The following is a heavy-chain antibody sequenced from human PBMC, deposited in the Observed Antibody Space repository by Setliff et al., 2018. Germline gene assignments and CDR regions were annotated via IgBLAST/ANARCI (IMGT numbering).Heavy chain of an antibody. V-gene: IGHV1-8*01. J-gene: IGHJ4*02. Sequence: ASVKVSCKASGYDFKMYDINWVRQVAGQGLEWMGWINPGTANTGYPQNFSGRVTMTRNTSINTVYMELSSLRSEDTAVYYCARGAPGRYCSGGSCSYFDYWGQGILVTVSS. D-gene: IGHD2-15*01. CDR1: GYDFKMYD. CDR3: ARGAPGRYCSGGSCSYFDY. CDR2: INPGTANT.